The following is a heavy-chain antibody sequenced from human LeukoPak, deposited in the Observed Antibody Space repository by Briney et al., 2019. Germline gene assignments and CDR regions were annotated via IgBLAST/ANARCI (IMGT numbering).Heavy chain of an antibody. Sequence: LETLSLTCTVSNGSISSYYWSWIRQPAGKGLEWIGRIHASGSTNYNPSLKSRVTMSVDTPKNQFSLKLSSVTAADTAIYFCARGDRAVAGAWGWFDPWGQGTLVTVSS. D-gene: IGHD6-19*01. CDR1: NGSISSYY. V-gene: IGHV4-4*07. CDR3: ARGDRAVAGAWGWFDP. CDR2: IHASGST. J-gene: IGHJ5*02.